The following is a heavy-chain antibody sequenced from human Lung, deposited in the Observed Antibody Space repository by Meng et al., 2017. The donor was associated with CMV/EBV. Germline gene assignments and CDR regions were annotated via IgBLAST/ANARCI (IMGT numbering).Heavy chain of an antibody. CDR3: ARDLYCSSTSCYLEYYYYGMDV. J-gene: IGHJ6*02. CDR2: IYYSVST. V-gene: IGHV4-39*07. CDR1: GGXISSSSYY. D-gene: IGHD2-2*01. Sequence: SXTXSLXCTVSGGXISSSSYYWGWIRQPPGKGLEWIGSIYYSVSTYYNPSLKSRVTISVDTSKNQFSLKLSSVTAADTAVYYCARDLYCSSTSCYLEYYYYGMDVWXQGTTVTVSS.